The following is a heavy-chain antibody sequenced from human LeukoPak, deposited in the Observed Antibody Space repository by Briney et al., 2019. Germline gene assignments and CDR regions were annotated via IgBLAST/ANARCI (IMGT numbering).Heavy chain of an antibody. V-gene: IGHV3-30*02. CDR1: GFAFSNYG. J-gene: IGHJ4*02. CDR3: AKDLPAAYFDY. D-gene: IGHD2-2*01. CDR2: VRSDGGIK. Sequence: GGSLRLSCAASGFAFSNYGMHWVRQAPGKGLEWVAFVRSDGGIKYYADSVKGRFTISRDNSRTTLHLQMNSLRAEDTAVYHCAKDLPAAYFDYWGQGTLVTVSS.